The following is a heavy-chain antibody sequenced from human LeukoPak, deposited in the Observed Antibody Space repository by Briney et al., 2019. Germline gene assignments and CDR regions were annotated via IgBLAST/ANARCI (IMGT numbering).Heavy chain of an antibody. CDR1: GFTFDDYA. CDR3: ATLWS. J-gene: IGHJ4*02. D-gene: IGHD2-21*01. V-gene: IGHV3-9*01. CDR2: ISWNSGSI. Sequence: GGSLRLSCAASGFTFDDYAMHWVRQAPGKGLEWVSGISWNSGSIGYADSVQGRFTISRDNAKNTLYLQMNSLRAEDTAVYYCATLWSWGQGTLVTVSS.